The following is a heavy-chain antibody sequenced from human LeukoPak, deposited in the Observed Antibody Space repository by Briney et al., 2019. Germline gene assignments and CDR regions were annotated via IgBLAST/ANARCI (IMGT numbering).Heavy chain of an antibody. J-gene: IGHJ3*01. Sequence: SETLSLTCAVYGGSFSGYYWSWIRQPPGKGLEWIGSIYYSGSTYYNPSLKSRVTISVDTSKNQFSLKLSSVTAADTAVYYCARHQAGPYSAWGQGTTVTVSS. D-gene: IGHD4-11*01. V-gene: IGHV4-34*01. CDR2: IYYSGST. CDR3: ARHQAGPYSA. CDR1: GGSFSGYY.